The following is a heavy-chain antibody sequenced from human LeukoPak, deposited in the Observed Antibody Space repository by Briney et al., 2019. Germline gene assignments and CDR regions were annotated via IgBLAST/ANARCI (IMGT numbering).Heavy chain of an antibody. CDR3: AWSGYSYGTIDY. CDR2: ITPIFGTA. J-gene: IGHJ4*02. V-gene: IGHV1-69*01. CDR1: GGTFSSYA. D-gene: IGHD5-18*01. Sequence: SVKVSCKASGGTFSSYAISWVRQAPGQGLEWMGGITPIFGTANYAQKFQGRVTITADESTSTAYMELSSLRSEDTAVYYCAWSGYSYGTIDYWGQGTLVTVSS.